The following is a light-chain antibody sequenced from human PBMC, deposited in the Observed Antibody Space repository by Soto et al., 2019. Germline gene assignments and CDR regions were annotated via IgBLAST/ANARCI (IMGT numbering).Light chain of an antibody. Sequence: EIVLTHTPLSLSVTPPHWPSISYKSTQRLLHSDGKTYLYWYLQRPGQPPQLLMYEVSNRFSGVPERFSGSGSGTDFTLEISRVEAEDVGLYSCLQTKQLPLTFGHGTKVDIK. CDR1: QRLLHSDGKTY. J-gene: IGKJ1*01. CDR3: LQTKQLPLT. CDR2: EVS. V-gene: IGKV2D-29*01.